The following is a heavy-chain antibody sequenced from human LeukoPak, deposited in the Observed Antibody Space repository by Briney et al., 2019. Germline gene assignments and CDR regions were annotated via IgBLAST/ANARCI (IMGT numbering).Heavy chain of an antibody. CDR1: GGSFSSYY. CDR2: IYNSGTT. D-gene: IGHD1-26*01. V-gene: IGHV4-4*07. CDR3: AKDRLGATGHWRIDV. J-gene: IGHJ2*01. Sequence: SETLSLTCTVSGGSFSSYYWTWIRQPAGKGLEWIGRIYNSGTTNYSPSLESRVTMSLDTSKNRFSLSLSSVTAADTAVYYCAKDRLGATGHWRIDVWGRGTLVTVSS.